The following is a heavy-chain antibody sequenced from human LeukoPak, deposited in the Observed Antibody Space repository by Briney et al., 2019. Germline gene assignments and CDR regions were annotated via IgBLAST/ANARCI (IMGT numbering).Heavy chain of an antibody. D-gene: IGHD3-22*01. J-gene: IGHJ4*02. CDR2: ISSSSSSYI. CDR3: ARSITMIVGGVGY. CDR1: GFTFSSYS. Sequence: GGSLRLSCAASGFTFSSYSMNWVRQAPGKGLEWVSSISSSSSSYIYYADSVKGRFTISRDNAKNSLYLQMNSLRAEDTAVYYCARSITMIVGGVGYWGQGTLVTVSS. V-gene: IGHV3-21*01.